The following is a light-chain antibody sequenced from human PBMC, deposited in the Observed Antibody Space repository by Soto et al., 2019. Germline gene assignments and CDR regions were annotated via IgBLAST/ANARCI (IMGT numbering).Light chain of an antibody. J-gene: IGLJ1*01. CDR1: ALPKQY. V-gene: IGLV3-25*03. CDR3: QSADSSGPYV. Sequence: SYELTQPPSVSVSPGQTARITCSGDALPKQYAYWYQQKPGQAPVLVIYKDSERPSGIPERFSGSSSGTTVTLTISGVQAEDEADYYCQSADSSGPYVFGTGTQLTVL. CDR2: KDS.